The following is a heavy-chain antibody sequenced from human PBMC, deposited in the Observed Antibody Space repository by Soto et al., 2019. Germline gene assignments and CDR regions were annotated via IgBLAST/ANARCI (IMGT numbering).Heavy chain of an antibody. CDR1: GGSISSGDYY. CDR2: IYYSGST. J-gene: IGHJ3*02. CDR3: ARGFAGATDAFDI. Sequence: SETLSLTCTVSGGSISSGDYYWSWTRQPPGKGLEWIGYIYYSGSTYYNPSLKSRVTISVDTSKNQFSLKLSSVTAADTAVYYCARGFAGATDAFDIWGQGTMVTVSS. D-gene: IGHD3-16*01. V-gene: IGHV4-30-4*01.